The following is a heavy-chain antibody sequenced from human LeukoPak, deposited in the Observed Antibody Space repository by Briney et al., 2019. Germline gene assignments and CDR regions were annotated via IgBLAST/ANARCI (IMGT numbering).Heavy chain of an antibody. CDR2: ISSGGTNT. CDR3: ARGRGSGNYNWFDS. CDR1: GFTFSSYA. Sequence: GGSLRLSCAASGFTFSSYAMNWVRQAPGKGVGWVSVISSGGTNTYYADSVKGLFTVSTDNSNTTMYLQMNSLRAEDTAVYYCARGRGSGNYNWFDSWGQGTLVTVSS. V-gene: IGHV3-23*01. D-gene: IGHD3-10*01. J-gene: IGHJ5*01.